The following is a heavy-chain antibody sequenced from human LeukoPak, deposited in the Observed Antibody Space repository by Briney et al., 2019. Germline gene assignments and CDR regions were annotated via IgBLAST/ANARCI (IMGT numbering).Heavy chain of an antibody. CDR3: AHLAISMARGARAVWFDP. Sequence: ESGPTLVNPTQTLTLTCTFSGFSLSTSGVGVGWIRQPPGKALEWLALIYWNDDKRYSPSLKSRLTITKDTSKNQVVLTMTNMDPVDTATYYRAHLAISMARGARAVWFDPWGQGTLVTVSS. V-gene: IGHV2-5*01. CDR2: IYWNDDK. CDR1: GFSLSTSGVG. D-gene: IGHD3-10*01. J-gene: IGHJ5*02.